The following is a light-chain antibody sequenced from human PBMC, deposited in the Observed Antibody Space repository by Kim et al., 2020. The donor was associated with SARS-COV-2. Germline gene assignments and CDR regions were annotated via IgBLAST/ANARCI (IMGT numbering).Light chain of an antibody. Sequence: SSELTQDPAVSVALGQTVRITCQGDSLRSYYATWYQQKPGQAPILVIYGKNNRPSGIPDRFPGPSSGNTASLTIPGTQAGDEADYYCNSRDRHDNVVFGG. J-gene: IGLJ2*01. CDR1: SLRSYY. CDR3: NSRDRHDNVV. CDR2: GKN. V-gene: IGLV3-19*01.